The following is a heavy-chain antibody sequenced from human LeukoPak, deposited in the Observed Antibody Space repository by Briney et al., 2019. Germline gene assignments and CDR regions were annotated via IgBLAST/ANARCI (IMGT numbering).Heavy chain of an antibody. Sequence: GGSPRLSCAASGFTFSSYGMHWVRQAPGKGLEWVAFIRYDASNKYYAGSVKGRFSISRDNSKNTLYLHMNGLRAEDTAVYYCAKDYYCSGGSCYSNFDYWGQGTLVTVSS. D-gene: IGHD2-15*01. CDR3: AKDYYCSGGSCYSNFDY. V-gene: IGHV3-30*02. CDR1: GFTFSSYG. CDR2: IRYDASNK. J-gene: IGHJ4*02.